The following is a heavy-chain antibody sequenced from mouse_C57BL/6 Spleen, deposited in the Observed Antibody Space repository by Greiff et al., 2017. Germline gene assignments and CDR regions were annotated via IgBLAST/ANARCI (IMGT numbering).Heavy chain of an antibody. Sequence: VQLKQSGPELVKPGASVKLSCKASGYTFTSYDINWVKQRPGQGLEWIGWIYPRDGSTKYNEKFKGKATLTVDTSSSTAYMELHSLTSEDSAVYFCARAKYDYDGWYFDVWGTGTTVTVSS. D-gene: IGHD2-4*01. CDR3: ARAKYDYDGWYFDV. J-gene: IGHJ1*03. V-gene: IGHV1-85*01. CDR1: GYTFTSYD. CDR2: IYPRDGST.